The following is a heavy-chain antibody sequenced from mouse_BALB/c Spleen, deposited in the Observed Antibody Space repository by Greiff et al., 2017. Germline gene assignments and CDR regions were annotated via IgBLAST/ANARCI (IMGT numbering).Heavy chain of an antibody. CDR2: IRSKSNNYAT. CDR1: GFTFNTYA. CDR3: VRHEFAY. J-gene: IGHJ3*01. Sequence: EVKLVESGGGLVQPKGSLKLSCAASGFTFNTYAMNWVRQAPGKGLEWVARIRSKSNNYATYYADSVKDRFTISRDDSQSMLYLQMNNLKTEDTAMYYCVRHEFAYWGQGTLVTVSA. V-gene: IGHV10-1*02.